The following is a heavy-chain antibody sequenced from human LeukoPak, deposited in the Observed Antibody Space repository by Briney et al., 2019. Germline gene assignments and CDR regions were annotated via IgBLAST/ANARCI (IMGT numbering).Heavy chain of an antibody. CDR3: AKDRYGDPGGGFDY. V-gene: IGHV3-23*01. Sequence: GGSLRLSCAASGFTFSSYWMSWVRQAPGKGLEWVSVMSGGGGSRYYADSVKGRFTISRHNSKSTLYLEMNSLRADDTAIYFCAKDRYGDPGGGFDYWGQGTLVSVSS. CDR2: MSGGGGSR. J-gene: IGHJ4*02. D-gene: IGHD4/OR15-4a*01. CDR1: GFTFSSYW.